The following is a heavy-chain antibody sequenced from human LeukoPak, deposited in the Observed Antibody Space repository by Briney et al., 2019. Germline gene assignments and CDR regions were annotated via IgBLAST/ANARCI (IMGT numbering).Heavy chain of an antibody. CDR2: INPSGGST. CDR3: ARDVGAIRGAGYGMDV. V-gene: IGHV1-46*01. Sequence: ASVKVSCKASGYTFTSYYMHWVRQAPGQGLEWMGIINPSGGSTSYAQKFQGRVTMTRDTSTSTVYMELSSLRSEDTAVYYCARDVGAIRGAGYGMDVWGQGTTVTVSS. D-gene: IGHD1-26*01. J-gene: IGHJ6*02. CDR1: GYTFTSYY.